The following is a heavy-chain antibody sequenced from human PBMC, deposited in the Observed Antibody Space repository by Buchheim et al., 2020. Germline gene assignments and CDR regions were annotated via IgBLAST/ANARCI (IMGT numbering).Heavy chain of an antibody. CDR2: IWYDGSNK. J-gene: IGHJ4*02. D-gene: IGHD3-22*01. CDR3: ARGALYYYDSSGYRSIGYYSDY. Sequence: QVQLVESGGGVVQPGRSLRLSCAASGFTFSSYGMHWVRQAPGKGLEWVAVIWYDGSNKYYADSVKGRFTISRDNSKNTLYLQMNSLRAEDTAVYYCARGALYYYDSSGYRSIGYYSDYWGQGTL. CDR1: GFTFSSYG. V-gene: IGHV3-33*01.